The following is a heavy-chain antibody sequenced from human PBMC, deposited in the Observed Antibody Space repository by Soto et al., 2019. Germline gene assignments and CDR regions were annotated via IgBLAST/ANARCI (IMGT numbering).Heavy chain of an antibody. CDR3: ARGDTLPYYFDY. J-gene: IGHJ4*02. CDR2: ISSSGGGT. D-gene: IGHD5-18*01. V-gene: IGHV3-23*01. CDR1: EFTFSNYA. Sequence: GGSLRLSCAASEFTFSNYAMTWVRQAPGKWLEWVSAISSSGGGTYYADSVKGRFTISRDNSKNTLYLQMNSLRAEDTAVYYCARGDTLPYYFDYWGQGTLVTVSS.